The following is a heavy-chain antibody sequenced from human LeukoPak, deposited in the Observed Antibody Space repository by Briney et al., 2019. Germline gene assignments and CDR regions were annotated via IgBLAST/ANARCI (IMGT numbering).Heavy chain of an antibody. J-gene: IGHJ4*02. V-gene: IGHV4-34*01. CDR3: ARDTPRVGAHY. CDR1: GGSFSGYY. Sequence: PSETLSLTCAVYGGSFSGYYWSWLRQPPGKGLEWIGEINHSGSTNYNPSLKSRVTISVDTSKNQFSLKLSSVTAADTAVYYCARDTPRVGAHYWGQGTLVTVSS. CDR2: INHSGST.